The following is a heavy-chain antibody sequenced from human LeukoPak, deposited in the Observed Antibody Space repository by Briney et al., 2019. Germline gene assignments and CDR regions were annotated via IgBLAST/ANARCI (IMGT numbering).Heavy chain of an antibody. V-gene: IGHV4-61*02. Sequence: PSETLSLTCTVSGGSISSGSYYWSWIRQPAGKGLEWIGRIYTSGSTNYNPSLKSRVTISVDTSKNQFSLKLSSVTAADTAVYYCARGGSPYNWFDPWGQGTLVTVSS. CDR2: IYTSGST. CDR1: GGSISSGSYY. J-gene: IGHJ5*02. CDR3: ARGGSPYNWFDP. D-gene: IGHD2-15*01.